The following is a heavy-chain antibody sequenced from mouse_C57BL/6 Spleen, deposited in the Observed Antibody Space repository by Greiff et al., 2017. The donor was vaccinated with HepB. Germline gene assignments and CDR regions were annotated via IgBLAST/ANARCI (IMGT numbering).Heavy chain of an antibody. D-gene: IGHD2-1*01. CDR1: GYTFTSYW. J-gene: IGHJ3*01. Sequence: QVQLQQSGAELVKPGASVKISCKASGYTFTSYWITWVKQRPGQGLEWIGDIYPGSGSTNYNEKFKSKATLTVDTSSSTAYMQLSSLTSEDSAVYYCARCLYGNSFAYWGQGTLVTVSA. CDR3: ARCLYGNSFAY. V-gene: IGHV1-55*01. CDR2: IYPGSGST.